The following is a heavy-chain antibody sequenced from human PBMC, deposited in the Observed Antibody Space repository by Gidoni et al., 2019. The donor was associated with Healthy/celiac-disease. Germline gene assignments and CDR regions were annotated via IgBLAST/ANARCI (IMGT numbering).Heavy chain of an antibody. V-gene: IGHV2-26*01. J-gene: IGHJ4*02. Sequence: QVTLKESGPVLVNPTETLTLTCTVSGFSLSNTRMGVSWIRQPPGKALEWLAQIFSNDEKSYSTSLKSRLTISKDTSKSQVVLTMTNMDPVDTATYYCARISGRLLWFGELGSYFDYWGQGTLVTVSS. CDR2: IFSNDEK. CDR1: GFSLSNTRMG. D-gene: IGHD3-10*01. CDR3: ARISGRLLWFGELGSYFDY.